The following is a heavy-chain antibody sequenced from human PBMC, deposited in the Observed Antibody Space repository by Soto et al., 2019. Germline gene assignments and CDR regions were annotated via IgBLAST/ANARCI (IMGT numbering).Heavy chain of an antibody. J-gene: IGHJ3*02. CDR1: GFSLSNARMG. Sequence: QVTLKESGPVLVKPTETLTLTCTVSGFSLSNARMGVSWIRQPPGKALEWLAHIFSNDEKSYSTSLKSRLTIPKDTSKSQLVLSMTNMDPVDTETYYCARIRKHYGIFTGPTVDAFDIWGQWTMVTVSS. CDR2: IFSNDEK. V-gene: IGHV2-26*01. CDR3: ARIRKHYGIFTGPTVDAFDI. D-gene: IGHD3-9*01.